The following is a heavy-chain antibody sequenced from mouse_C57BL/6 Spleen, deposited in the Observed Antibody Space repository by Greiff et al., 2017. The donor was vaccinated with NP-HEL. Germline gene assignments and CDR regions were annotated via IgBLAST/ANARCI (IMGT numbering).Heavy chain of an antibody. D-gene: IGHD3-2*02. V-gene: IGHV2-9-1*01. CDR2: IWTGGGT. Sequence: VKLMESGPGLVAPSQRLSITCTVSGFSLTSYAISWVRQPPGKGLEWLGVIWTGGGTNYNSALKSRLSISKDNSKSQVFLKMNSLQTDDTARYYCARKETAQASGAMDYWGQGTSVTVSS. J-gene: IGHJ4*01. CDR3: ARKETAQASGAMDY. CDR1: GFSLTSYA.